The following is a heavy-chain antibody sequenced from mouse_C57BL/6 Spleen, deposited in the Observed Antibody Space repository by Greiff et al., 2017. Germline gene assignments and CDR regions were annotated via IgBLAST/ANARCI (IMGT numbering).Heavy chain of an antibody. J-gene: IGHJ4*01. D-gene: IGHD3-3*01. CDR1: GFNIKDDY. V-gene: IGHV14-2*01. Sequence: EVQLQQSGAELVKPGASVKLSCTASGFNIKDDYMHWVKQRPEQGLEWIGRIDPEDGDTKYAPKFQGKATITADTSSNTAYLQLSSLTSEDTAGSNRARRNVERDMDYWGQGLSVT. CDR3: ARRNVERDMDY. CDR2: IDPEDGDT.